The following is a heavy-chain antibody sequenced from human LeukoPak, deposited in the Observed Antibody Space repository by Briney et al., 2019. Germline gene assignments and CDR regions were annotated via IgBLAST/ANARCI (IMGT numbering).Heavy chain of an antibody. Sequence: ASVKVSCKASGYTFSSGYYLHWVRQAPGQGLEWMGWINPNNGDTNYAQKFQGRVTMTRDTPISTAYMELSRLRSDDAAVYFCARGAYYNFWSGFYYSPHFDYWGQGTLVTVSS. D-gene: IGHD3-3*01. J-gene: IGHJ4*02. CDR3: ARGAYYNFWSGFYYSPHFDY. CDR1: GYTFSSGYY. V-gene: IGHV1-2*02. CDR2: INPNNGDT.